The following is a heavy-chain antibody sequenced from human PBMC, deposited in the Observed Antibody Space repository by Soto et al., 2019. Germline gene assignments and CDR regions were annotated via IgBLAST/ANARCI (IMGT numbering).Heavy chain of an antibody. CDR1: GGSISSSSYY. Sequence: SETLSLTCTVSGGSISSSSYYWGWIRQPPGKGLEWIGSIYYSGSTYYNPSLKSRVTISVDTSKNQFSLKLSSVTAADTAVYYCARQWQGPRLSAPQDYYYGMDVWGQGTTVTVS. CDR3: ARQWQGPRLSAPQDYYYGMDV. V-gene: IGHV4-39*01. D-gene: IGHD2-15*01. J-gene: IGHJ6*02. CDR2: IYYSGST.